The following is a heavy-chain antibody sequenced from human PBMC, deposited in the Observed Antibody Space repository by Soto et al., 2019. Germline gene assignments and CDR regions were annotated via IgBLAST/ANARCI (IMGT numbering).Heavy chain of an antibody. V-gene: IGHV4-59*08. Sequence: QVQLQESGPGLVKPSETLSLTCTVSGGSISSYYWSWIRQPPGKGLEWIGYIYYSGSTNYNPSLKSRVTISVDTSKNQFSLKLSSVTAADTAVYYCARLNRDKSEGDYEISGGRIIDYWGQGTLVTVSS. CDR1: GGSISSYY. D-gene: IGHD4-17*01. J-gene: IGHJ4*02. CDR2: IYYSGST. CDR3: ARLNRDKSEGDYEISGGRIIDY.